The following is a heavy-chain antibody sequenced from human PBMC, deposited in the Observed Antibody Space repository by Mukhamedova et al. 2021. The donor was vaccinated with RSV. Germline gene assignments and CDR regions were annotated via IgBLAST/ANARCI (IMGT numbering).Heavy chain of an antibody. J-gene: IGHJ5*02. CDR3: ARGPWGEMATIRRFDP. D-gene: IGHD5-24*01. CDR2: INHSGST. Sequence: GKGLEWIGEINHSGSTNYNPSLKSRVTISVDTSKNQFSLKLSSVTAADTAVYYCARGPWGEMATIRRFDPWGQGTLVPVPS. V-gene: IGHV4-34*01.